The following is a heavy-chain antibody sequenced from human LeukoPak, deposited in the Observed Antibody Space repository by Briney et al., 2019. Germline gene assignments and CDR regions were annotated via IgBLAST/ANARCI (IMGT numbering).Heavy chain of an antibody. D-gene: IGHD3-9*01. CDR1: GYTFTGYY. Sequence: GSVKVSCKASGYTFTGYYMHWVRQAPGQGLEWMGWINPNSGGTNYAQKFQGWVTMTRDTSISTAYMELSRLRSDDTAVYYCARGVLRYFDWLDVWGQGTLVTVSS. CDR3: ARGVLRYFDWLDV. CDR2: INPNSGGT. V-gene: IGHV1-2*04. J-gene: IGHJ5*02.